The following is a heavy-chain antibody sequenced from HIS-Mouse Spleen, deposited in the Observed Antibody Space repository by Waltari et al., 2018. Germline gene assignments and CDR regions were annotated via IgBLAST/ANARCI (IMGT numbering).Heavy chain of an antibody. Sequence: QLQLQESGPGLVKPSETLSLTCTVSGGSISSSSYYWGWIRQPPGKGLEWMWSIYYRGSTYYNPSLKSRVTISVDTSKNQFSLKLSSVTAADTAVYYCARDGYSGYGHDAFDIWGQGTMVTVSS. D-gene: IGHD5-12*01. CDR1: GGSISSSSYY. J-gene: IGHJ3*02. CDR2: IYYRGST. CDR3: ARDGYSGYGHDAFDI. V-gene: IGHV4-39*07.